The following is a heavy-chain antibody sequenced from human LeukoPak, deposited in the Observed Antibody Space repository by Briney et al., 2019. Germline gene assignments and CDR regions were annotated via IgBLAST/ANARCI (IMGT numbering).Heavy chain of an antibody. Sequence: GGSLRLSCAASGFTFSSYSMNWVRQAPGKGLEWVSSISSSSSYIYYADSVKGRFAISRDNAKNLLYLQMNSLRAEDTAVYYCARVLGMPAHSDYWGQGTLVTVSS. CDR1: GFTFSSYS. V-gene: IGHV3-21*01. D-gene: IGHD7-27*01. CDR3: ARVLGMPAHSDY. CDR2: ISSSSSYI. J-gene: IGHJ4*02.